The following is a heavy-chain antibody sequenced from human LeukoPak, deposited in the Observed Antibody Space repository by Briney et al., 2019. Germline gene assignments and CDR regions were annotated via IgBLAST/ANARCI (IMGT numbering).Heavy chain of an antibody. CDR1: GGSFSGYY. V-gene: IGHV4-34*01. Sequence: SETLSLTCAVYGGSFSGYYWSWIRQPPGKGLEWIGEINHSGSTNYNPSLKSRVTISVDTSKNQFSLKLSSVTAADTAVYYCARQSGRYGSGSYYYYYYYMDVWGKGTTVTISS. J-gene: IGHJ6*03. D-gene: IGHD3-10*01. CDR3: ARQSGRYGSGSYYYYYYYMDV. CDR2: INHSGST.